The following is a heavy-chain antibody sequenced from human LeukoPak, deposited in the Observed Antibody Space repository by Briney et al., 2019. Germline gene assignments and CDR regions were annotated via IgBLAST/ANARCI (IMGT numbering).Heavy chain of an antibody. J-gene: IGHJ4*02. V-gene: IGHV3-74*01. CDR1: RFTFSSYW. CDR3: VRDLGGRSGH. Sequence: GGSLRLSCAASRFTFSSYWMHWVRQAPGKGLVWVSRINEDGSTTNYADSVKGRSTIFRDNAKNTLYLQMNSLRAEDTAVYYCVRDLGGRSGHWGQGTLVTVSS. CDR2: INEDGSTT. D-gene: IGHD1-26*01.